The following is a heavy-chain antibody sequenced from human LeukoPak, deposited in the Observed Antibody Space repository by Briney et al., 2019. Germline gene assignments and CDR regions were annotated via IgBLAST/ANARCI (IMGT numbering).Heavy chain of an antibody. CDR3: ARAGGWSEAWFDP. CDR2: IYYSGST. CDR1: GGSISSYY. J-gene: IGHJ5*02. D-gene: IGHD6-19*01. V-gene: IGHV4-59*01. Sequence: SETPSLTCTVSGGSISSYYWSWIRQPPGKGLEWIGYIYYSGSTNYNPSLKSRVTISVDTSKNQFSLKLSSVTAADTAVYYCARAGGWSEAWFDPWGQGTLVTVSS.